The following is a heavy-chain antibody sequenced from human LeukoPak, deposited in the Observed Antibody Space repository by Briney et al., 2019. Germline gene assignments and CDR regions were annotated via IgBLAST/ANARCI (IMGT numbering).Heavy chain of an antibody. Sequence: PGGSLRLSCAASGFTFSSYAMSWVRQAPGKGPEWVSAMYSGGSTAYADSVRGRFIISRDAAKNTVDLQMNSLRTEDTAVYYCARDPPGGGYWGQGTLVTVSS. CDR2: MYSGGST. J-gene: IGHJ4*02. V-gene: IGHV3-66*02. CDR1: GFTFSSYA. D-gene: IGHD1-26*01. CDR3: ARDPPGGGY.